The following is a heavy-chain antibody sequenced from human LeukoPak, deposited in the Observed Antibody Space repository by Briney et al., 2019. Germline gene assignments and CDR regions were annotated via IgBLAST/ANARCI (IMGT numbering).Heavy chain of an antibody. CDR3: ARETNPRIVGATPFDY. D-gene: IGHD1-26*01. Sequence: GGSLRLSCAASGFTFSNYWMSWVRQAPGKGLEWVAVISYDGSNKYYADSVKGRFTISRDNSKNTLYLQMNSLRAEDTAVYYCARETNPRIVGATPFDYWGQGTLVTVSS. V-gene: IGHV3-30-3*01. CDR2: ISYDGSNK. J-gene: IGHJ4*02. CDR1: GFTFSNYW.